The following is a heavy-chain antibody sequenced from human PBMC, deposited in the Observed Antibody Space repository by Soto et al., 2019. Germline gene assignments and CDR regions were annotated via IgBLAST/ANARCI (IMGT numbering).Heavy chain of an antibody. CDR1: GYTFTSYA. CDR3: ARSSNKNGDHDACVF. Sequence: QVQLVQSGAEVKKPGASVKVSCKASGYTFTSYAMHWVRQAPGQRLEWMGWINAGHGNTKYSQKFQGRVTITRDTSASTAYMELSSLRSEDTAVYYCARSSNKNGDHDACVFWGQATMVTVSS. CDR2: INAGHGNT. V-gene: IGHV1-3*01. D-gene: IGHD4-17*01. J-gene: IGHJ3*01.